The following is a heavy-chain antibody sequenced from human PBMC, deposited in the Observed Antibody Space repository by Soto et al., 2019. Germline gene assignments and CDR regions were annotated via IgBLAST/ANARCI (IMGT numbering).Heavy chain of an antibody. V-gene: IGHV3-23*04. J-gene: IGHJ4*02. CDR3: ANPIPKTGTTFGF. CDR1: GFTFSNFA. CDR2: ISGSGDDT. Sequence: VQLVESGGGVVQPGRSLRLSCAASGFTFSNFAMAWVRQAPGEGLEWVSAISGSGDDTFYADSMKGRFTISRDNSKDTLYLQINSLRAEDTAVYYCANPIPKTGTTFGFWGQGTLVTVSS. D-gene: IGHD1-1*01.